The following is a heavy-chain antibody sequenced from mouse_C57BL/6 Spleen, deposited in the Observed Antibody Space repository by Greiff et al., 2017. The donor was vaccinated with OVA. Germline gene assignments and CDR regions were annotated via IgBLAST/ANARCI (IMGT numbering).Heavy chain of an antibody. V-gene: IGHV1-76*01. CDR3: ARSTGTDY. CDR2: IYPGSGNT. D-gene: IGHD4-1*01. Sequence: QVQLQQSGAELVRPGASVKLSCKASGYTFTDYYINWVKQRPGQGLEWIARIYPGSGNTYYNEKFKGKATLTAEKSSSTAYMQLSSLTSEDSAVYFCARSTGTDYWGQGTTLTVSS. CDR1: GYTFTDYY. J-gene: IGHJ2*01.